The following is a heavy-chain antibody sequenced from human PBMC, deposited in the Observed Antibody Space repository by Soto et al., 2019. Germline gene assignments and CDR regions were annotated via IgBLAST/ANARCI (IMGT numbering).Heavy chain of an antibody. D-gene: IGHD1-20*01. V-gene: IGHV3-23*01. CDR3: AKDVSSNWNYLDY. J-gene: IGHJ4*02. CDR1: GFTFSSYA. CDR2: ISGSGGST. Sequence: GGSLRLSCAASGFTFSSYAVSWVRQAPGKGLEWVSAISGSGGSTYYADSVKGRFTISRDNSKNTLYLQMNSLRAEDTAVYYCAKDVSSNWNYLDYWGQGTLVTVSS.